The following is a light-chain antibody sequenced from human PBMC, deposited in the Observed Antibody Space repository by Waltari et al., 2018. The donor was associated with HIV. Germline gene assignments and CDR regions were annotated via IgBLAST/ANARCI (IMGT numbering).Light chain of an antibody. CDR2: GAS. Sequence: EIVMTQSPATLSVSPGERATLSCRASQSIGSDLAWYQQKTGQAPRLLIYGASTRATGIPARFSGSGSGTEFTLTISSLQSEDFAVYSCQQYNNWPPMYTFGQGTKLEIK. V-gene: IGKV3-15*01. CDR3: QQYNNWPPMYT. J-gene: IGKJ2*01. CDR1: QSIGSD.